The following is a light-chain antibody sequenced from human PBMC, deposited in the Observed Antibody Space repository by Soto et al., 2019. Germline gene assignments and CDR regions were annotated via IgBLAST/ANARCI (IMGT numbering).Light chain of an antibody. CDR1: QSISSW. CDR3: QQYYSYPYT. CDR2: KAS. V-gene: IGKV1-5*03. Sequence: DIPMTQSPSTLSASIGDRVTITCRASQSISSWLAWYQQKPGKAPRLLIYKASSLESGVPSTFSGSGSGSEFTLTISSLQPVDFATYYCQQYYSYPYTFGQGTKLEIK. J-gene: IGKJ2*01.